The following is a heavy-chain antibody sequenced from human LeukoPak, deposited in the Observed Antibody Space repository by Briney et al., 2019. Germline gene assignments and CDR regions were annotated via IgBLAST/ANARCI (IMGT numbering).Heavy chain of an antibody. CDR3: ARGLGYDILTGYDY. CDR2: INPNSGGT. Sequence: VASVKVSCKASGGTFSSYAISWVRQAPGQGLEWMGWINPNSGGTNYAQKFQGWVTMTRDTSISTAYMELSRLRSDDTAVYYCARGLGYDILTGYDYWGQGTLVTVSS. J-gene: IGHJ4*02. CDR1: GGTFSSYA. V-gene: IGHV1-2*04. D-gene: IGHD3-9*01.